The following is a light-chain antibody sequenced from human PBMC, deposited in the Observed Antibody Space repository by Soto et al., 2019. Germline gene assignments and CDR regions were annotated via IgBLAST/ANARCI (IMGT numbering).Light chain of an antibody. CDR2: GAS. J-gene: IGKJ5*01. V-gene: IGKV1-27*01. Sequence: DIQMTQSPSSLSASVGDTVTITCRASQDIINHLAWYQQRPGKVPNLLIYGASTLHSGVPSRFRGSGSGTHFTRTSSSLQPEDVATYYCQNYHLALGTFGQGTRLEIK. CDR3: QNYHLALGT. CDR1: QDIINH.